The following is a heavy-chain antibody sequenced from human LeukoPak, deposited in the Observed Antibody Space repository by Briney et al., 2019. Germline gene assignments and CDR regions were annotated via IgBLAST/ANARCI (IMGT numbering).Heavy chain of an antibody. CDR2: ISFDGSDQ. Sequence: GGSLRLSCAASGFTFRSYGMHWVRQAPGKGLEWVAVISFDGSDQYYTDSVKGRFTISRDNSRNTLYLQMNSLRTEDTAVYYCAYRYNDSSGYYYWGQGTLVTVSS. CDR1: GFTFRSYG. V-gene: IGHV3-30*03. CDR3: AYRYNDSSGYYY. J-gene: IGHJ4*02. D-gene: IGHD3-22*01.